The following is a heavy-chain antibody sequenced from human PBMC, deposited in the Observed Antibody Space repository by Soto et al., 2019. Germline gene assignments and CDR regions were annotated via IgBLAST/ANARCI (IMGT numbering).Heavy chain of an antibody. D-gene: IGHD6-19*01. CDR3: ARGPTGWYGYDY. CDR1: GFTFSSSW. V-gene: IGHV3-74*01. CDR2: IYSDGSRT. Sequence: EVQLVESGGGLVQPGGSLRLSCAASGFTFSSSWMHWVCQAPGKGLVWVSRIYSDGSRTNYADCVQGRFTISRDNAKNTLYLQMNSPRAEDTALYYCARGPTGWYGYDYWGQGTRVTVSS. J-gene: IGHJ4*02.